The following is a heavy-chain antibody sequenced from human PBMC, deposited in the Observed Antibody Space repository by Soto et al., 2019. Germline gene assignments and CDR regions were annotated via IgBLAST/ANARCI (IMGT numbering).Heavy chain of an antibody. D-gene: IGHD6-6*01. CDR1: GFTFSSYS. J-gene: IGHJ5*02. Sequence: VQLVESGGGLVKPGGSLRLSCAASGFTFSSYSMNWVRQAPGKGLEWVSSISSSSSYIYYADSVKGRFTISRDNAKNSLYLQMNSLRAEDTAVYYCARARSIAARPAWFDPWGQGTLVTVSS. CDR2: ISSSSSYI. CDR3: ARARSIAARPAWFDP. V-gene: IGHV3-21*01.